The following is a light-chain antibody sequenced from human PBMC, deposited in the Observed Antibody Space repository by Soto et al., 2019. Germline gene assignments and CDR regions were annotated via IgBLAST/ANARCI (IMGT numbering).Light chain of an antibody. V-gene: IGKV3-20*01. CDR1: QSVSSSY. CDR3: QHYDSSRT. J-gene: IGKJ1*01. Sequence: EIVLTQSPGTLSLSPGERATLSCRASQSVSSSYLAWYQQKPGQAPRLLIYGASSRATGIPDRFSGSGSGADFTLTINRLEPEDSAAYYRQHYDSSRTFGQGTYMDI. CDR2: GAS.